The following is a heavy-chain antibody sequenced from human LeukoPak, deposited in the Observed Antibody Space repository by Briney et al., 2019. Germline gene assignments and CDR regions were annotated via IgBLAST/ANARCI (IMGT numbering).Heavy chain of an antibody. J-gene: IGHJ6*02. V-gene: IGHV4-39*01. D-gene: IGHD6-19*01. Sequence: PSETLSLTCTVSGVSISSSSYYWGWIRQPPGKGLEWIGSIYYSGSTYYNPSLKSRVTISVDTSKNQFSLKLSSVTAADTAVYYCARLEGSGWPYYGMDVWGQGTTVTVSS. CDR2: IYYSGST. CDR3: ARLEGSGWPYYGMDV. CDR1: GVSISSSSYY.